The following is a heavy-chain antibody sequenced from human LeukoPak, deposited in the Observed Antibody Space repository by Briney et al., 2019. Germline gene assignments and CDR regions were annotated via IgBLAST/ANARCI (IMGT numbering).Heavy chain of an antibody. D-gene: IGHD3-10*01. CDR2: INHSGST. V-gene: IGHV4-34*01. J-gene: IGHJ4*02. Sequence: PSETLSLNCAVYGGSFSAYYWSWIRQPPGKGREWIGEINHSGSTNYNPSLKSRVTISVDTSKNQFSLKLSSVTAADTAVYYCARSYYYVSGSYYDYWGQGTLVTVSS. CDR3: ARSYYYVSGSYYDY. CDR1: GGSFSAYY.